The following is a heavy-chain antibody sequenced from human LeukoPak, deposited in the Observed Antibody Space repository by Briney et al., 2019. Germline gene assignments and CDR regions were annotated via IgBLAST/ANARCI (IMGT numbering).Heavy chain of an antibody. CDR1: GDSLSSYY. Sequence: SETLSLICTVSGDSLSSYYWSWIRPHAGKGLEWNGCLYYSGNTNYNPSLKSRVTISIDKSKNQFSLKLSSVTAADTAVYYCARDYAFDIWVQGTMVTVSS. V-gene: IGHV4-59*01. CDR3: ARDYAFDI. CDR2: LYYSGNT. J-gene: IGHJ3*02.